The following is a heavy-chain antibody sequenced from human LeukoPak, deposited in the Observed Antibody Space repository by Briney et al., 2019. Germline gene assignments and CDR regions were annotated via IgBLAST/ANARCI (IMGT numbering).Heavy chain of an antibody. CDR3: ARDLYDSSGYYHYYYGMDV. CDR2: IYYSGST. CDR1: GGSISSGDYY. Sequence: PSETLSLTCTVSGGSISSGDYYWSWIRQPPGKGLEWIGYIYYSGSTYYNPSLKSRVTISVDTSKNQFSLKLSSVTAADTAMYYCARDLYDSSGYYHYYYGMDVWGQGTTVTVSS. J-gene: IGHJ6*02. D-gene: IGHD3-22*01. V-gene: IGHV4-30-4*01.